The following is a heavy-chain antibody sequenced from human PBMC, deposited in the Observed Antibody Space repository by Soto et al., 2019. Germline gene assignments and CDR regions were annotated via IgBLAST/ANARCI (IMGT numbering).Heavy chain of an antibody. J-gene: IGHJ4*02. CDR1: GFTFSGSA. V-gene: IGHV3-73*01. CDR2: IRSKANNYAT. CDR3: SRPPSDY. Sequence: EVQLVESGGGLVQPGGSLKLSCAASGFTFSGSAMHWVRQASGKGLEWLGRIRSKANNYATAYAASVKGRFTISRDDSKGPAFPPMGSLKTEGTGMYYWSRPPSDYWGQGTLVTVSS.